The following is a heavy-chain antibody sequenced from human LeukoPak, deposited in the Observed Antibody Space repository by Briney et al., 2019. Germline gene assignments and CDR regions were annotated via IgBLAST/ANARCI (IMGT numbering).Heavy chain of an antibody. CDR1: GFTFSSYA. J-gene: IGHJ4*02. V-gene: IGHV3-30-3*01. Sequence: AGGSLRLSCAASGFTFSSYAMHWVRQAPGKGLEWVAVISYDGSNKYYADSVKGRFTISRDNAKNSLYLQMNSLRAEDTAVYYCAGDIAAFDYWGQGTLVTVSS. D-gene: IGHD6-6*01. CDR2: ISYDGSNK. CDR3: AGDIAAFDY.